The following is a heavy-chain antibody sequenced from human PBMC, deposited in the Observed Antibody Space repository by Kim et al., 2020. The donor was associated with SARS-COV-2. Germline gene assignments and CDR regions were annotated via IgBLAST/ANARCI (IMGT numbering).Heavy chain of an antibody. D-gene: IGHD4-17*01. CDR2: IKFDGTER. V-gene: IGHV3-7*01. J-gene: IGHJ4*02. CDR3: ARARTVADY. CDR1: GFGFSSYW. Sequence: GGSLRLSCAASGFGFSSYWMSWLRQTPGKGLEWVANIKFDGTERHYADSVKGRFIISRDNTKDSLYLQMNSLRVDDTAIYYCARARTVADYWGPGTLVIVSA.